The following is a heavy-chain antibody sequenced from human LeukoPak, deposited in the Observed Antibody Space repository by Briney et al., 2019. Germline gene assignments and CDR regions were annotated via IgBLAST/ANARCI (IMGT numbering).Heavy chain of an antibody. Sequence: GGSLRLSCAASGFTFDDHAMNWVRQAPGKGLEWVSGINWDGSRIGYADAVKGRFTISRDSAKKSLYLQMNSLRTEDTALYYCARASYYYDTSGLGALDIWGQGTLVTVSS. CDR2: INWDGSRI. D-gene: IGHD3-22*01. V-gene: IGHV3-9*01. CDR3: ARASYYYDTSGLGALDI. J-gene: IGHJ3*02. CDR1: GFTFDDHA.